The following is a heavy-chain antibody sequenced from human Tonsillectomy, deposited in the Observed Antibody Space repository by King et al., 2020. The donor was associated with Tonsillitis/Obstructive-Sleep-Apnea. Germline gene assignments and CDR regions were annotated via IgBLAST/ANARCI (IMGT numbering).Heavy chain of an antibody. J-gene: IGHJ4*02. D-gene: IGHD3-3*01. V-gene: IGHV4-39*01. Sequence: QLQESGPGLVKPSETLSLTCKVSGDSISSSGYYWGWIRQPPGKGLEWLASIYYSGRTYYNPSLESRVTIFVDTSKNQSSLKLNSVTAADTAVYYCARRYDNDLDFWGQGTLVTVSS. CDR1: GDSISSSGYY. CDR2: IYYSGRT. CDR3: ARRYDNDLDF.